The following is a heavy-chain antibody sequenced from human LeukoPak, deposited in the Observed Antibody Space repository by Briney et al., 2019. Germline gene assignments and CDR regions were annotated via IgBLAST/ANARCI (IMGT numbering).Heavy chain of an antibody. CDR1: GFTFSSYW. Sequence: GGSLRLSCSASGFTFSSYWMHWVRQVPGKGLVWVSRIKSDGSSTSYADSVKGRLTISRDNVKNMLYLHMNSLRVEDTAVYYCAREVYYGSGNWFDRWGQETLVTVSS. CDR2: IKSDGSST. CDR3: AREVYYGSGNWFDR. V-gene: IGHV3-74*01. D-gene: IGHD3-10*01. J-gene: IGHJ5*02.